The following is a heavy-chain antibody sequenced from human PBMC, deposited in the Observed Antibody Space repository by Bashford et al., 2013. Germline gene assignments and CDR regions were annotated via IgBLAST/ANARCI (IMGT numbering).Heavy chain of an antibody. Sequence: SETLSLTCTVSGGSISSYYWSWIRQPAGKGLEWIGRIYTSGSTNYNPSLKSRVTMSVDTSKNQFSLKLSSVTAADTAVYYCAREQQGCSGGSCYDAFDIWGQGTMVTVSS. CDR3: AREQQGCSGGSCYDAFDI. V-gene: IGHV4-4*07. CDR2: IYTSGST. CDR1: GGSISSYY. D-gene: IGHD2-15*01. J-gene: IGHJ3*02.